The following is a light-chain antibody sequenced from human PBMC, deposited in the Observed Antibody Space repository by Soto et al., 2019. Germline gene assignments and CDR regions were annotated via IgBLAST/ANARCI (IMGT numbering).Light chain of an antibody. CDR2: GAS. CDR3: QQSYSTPPT. V-gene: IGKV1-39*01. Sequence: DIQMTQSPSSLSASVVDRVTITCLASQSIDNFLGWYQKRPGKAPKLLIHGASTLQSGVPSRFSGSGSGTDFTLTISSLQPEDFATYYCQQSYSTPPTFGQGTKVDIK. J-gene: IGKJ1*01. CDR1: QSIDNF.